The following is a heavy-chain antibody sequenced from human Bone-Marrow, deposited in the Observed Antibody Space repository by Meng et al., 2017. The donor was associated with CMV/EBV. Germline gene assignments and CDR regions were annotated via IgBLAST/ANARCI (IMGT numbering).Heavy chain of an antibody. Sequence: GGSLRLSCAASGFTFSSYEMNWVRQAPGKGLGWVAVIWYDGSNKYYADSVKGRFTISRDNSKNTLYLQMNSLRAEDTAVYYCAKRNMVRGDPYFDYWGQGTLVTV. CDR1: GFTFSSYE. CDR2: IWYDGSNK. J-gene: IGHJ4*02. CDR3: AKRNMVRGDPYFDY. D-gene: IGHD3-10*01. V-gene: IGHV3-33*08.